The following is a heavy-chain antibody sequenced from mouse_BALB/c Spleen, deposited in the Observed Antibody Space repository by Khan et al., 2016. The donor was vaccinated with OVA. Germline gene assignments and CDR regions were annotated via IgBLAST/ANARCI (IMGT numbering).Heavy chain of an antibody. J-gene: IGHJ1*01. Sequence: EVELVESGGGLVEPGGSLKLSCAASGFSFSSYTMSWVRQTPEKRLEWVATISSASTYTYYPDSVKGRFTISRDNAKNTLYLQMSSLKSEDTAMYYCTRDGKSAHWYFDVWGAGTTVTVSS. CDR1: GFSFSSYT. CDR3: TRDGKSAHWYFDV. D-gene: IGHD2-1*01. CDR2: ISSASTYT. V-gene: IGHV5-6-4*01.